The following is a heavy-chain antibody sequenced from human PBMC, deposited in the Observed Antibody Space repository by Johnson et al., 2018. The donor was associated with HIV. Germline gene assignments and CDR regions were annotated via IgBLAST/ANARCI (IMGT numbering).Heavy chain of an antibody. V-gene: IGHV3-15*01. D-gene: IGHD4-17*01. CDR3: ARDHLRCAFDI. CDR1: GFTFINAW. CDR2: INTKTDGETT. Sequence: MQLVESGGGLLKPGGSLRLSCAASGFTFINAWMNWVRQAPGKGLEWVGRINTKTDGETTDYAAAVKGRFTISSDDSKNTLYLQMNSLRAEDTAVYYCARDHLRCAFDIWGQGTMVTVSS. J-gene: IGHJ3*02.